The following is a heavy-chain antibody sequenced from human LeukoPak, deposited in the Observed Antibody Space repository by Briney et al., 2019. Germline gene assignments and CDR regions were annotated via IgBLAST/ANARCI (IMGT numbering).Heavy chain of an antibody. J-gene: IGHJ6*03. D-gene: IGHD1-26*01. CDR1: GFTFSSYS. CDR3: TTVRVRGRDEYYYYYMDV. V-gene: IGHV3-48*01. Sequence: GGSLRLSCAASGFTFSSYSMNWVRQAPGKGLEWVSYISSSSSTIYYADSVKGRFTISRDNAKNSLYLQMNSLRAEDTAVYYCTTVRVRGRDEYYYYYMDVWGKGTTVTVSS. CDR2: ISSSSSTI.